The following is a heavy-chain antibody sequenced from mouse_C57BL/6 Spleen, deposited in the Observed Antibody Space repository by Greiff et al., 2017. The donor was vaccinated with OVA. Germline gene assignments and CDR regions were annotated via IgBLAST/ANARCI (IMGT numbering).Heavy chain of an antibody. Sequence: EVQLQQPGPELVKPGASVKISCKASGYSFTGYYMNWVKQSPEKSLEWIGEINPSTGGTTYNQKFKAKATLTVDKSSSTAYMQLKSLTSEDSAVYYCARFMVTYYFDYWGQGTTLTVSS. V-gene: IGHV1-42*01. J-gene: IGHJ2*01. CDR1: GYSFTGYY. D-gene: IGHD2-2*01. CDR2: INPSTGGT. CDR3: ARFMVTYYFDY.